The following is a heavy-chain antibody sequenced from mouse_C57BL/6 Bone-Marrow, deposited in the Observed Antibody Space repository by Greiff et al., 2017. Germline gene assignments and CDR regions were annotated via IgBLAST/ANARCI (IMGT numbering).Heavy chain of an antibody. D-gene: IGHD1-1*01. V-gene: IGHV1-78*01. J-gene: IGHJ4*01. CDR1: GYTFTDHT. Sequence: VKLMESDAELVKPGASVKISCKVSGYTFTDHTIHWMKQRPEQGLEWIGYIYPRDGSTKYNEKFKGKATLTADKSSSTAYMQLNSLTSEDSAVYFCATITTVYYYAMDYWGQGTSVTVSS. CDR2: IYPRDGST. CDR3: ATITTVYYYAMDY.